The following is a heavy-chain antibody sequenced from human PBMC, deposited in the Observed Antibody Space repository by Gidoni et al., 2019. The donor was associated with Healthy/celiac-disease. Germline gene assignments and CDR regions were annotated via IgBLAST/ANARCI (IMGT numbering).Heavy chain of an antibody. V-gene: IGHV1-46*01. CDR1: GYTFTSYY. CDR3: ARSDPRLGYYFDY. Sequence: QVQLVQSGAEVKKPGASVKVSCKASGYTFTSYYMHWVRQAPGQWLEWMGIINPSGGSTSYAQKFQGRVNMTRDTSTSTVYMELSSLRSEDTAVYYCARSDPRLGYYFDYWGQGTLVTVSS. CDR2: INPSGGST. D-gene: IGHD7-27*01. J-gene: IGHJ4*02.